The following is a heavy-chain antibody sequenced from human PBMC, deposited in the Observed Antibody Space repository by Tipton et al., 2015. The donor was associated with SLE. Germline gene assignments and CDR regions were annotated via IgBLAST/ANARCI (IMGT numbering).Heavy chain of an antibody. V-gene: IGHV4-39*07. Sequence: TLSLTCTVSGGSISSSSYYWGWIRQPPGKGLEWIGSIYYSGSTYYNPSLKSRVTISVDTSKNQFSLKLSSVTAADTAVYYCARDRQPEIAAAGIRYFDYWGQGTLVTVPS. D-gene: IGHD6-13*01. CDR1: GGSISSSSYY. CDR3: ARDRQPEIAAAGIRYFDY. CDR2: IYYSGST. J-gene: IGHJ4*02.